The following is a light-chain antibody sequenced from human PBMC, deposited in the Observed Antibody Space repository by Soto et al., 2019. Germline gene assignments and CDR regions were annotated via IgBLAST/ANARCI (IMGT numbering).Light chain of an antibody. CDR3: QQYGSSPYT. CDR1: QSVSSSY. V-gene: IGKV3-20*01. J-gene: IGKJ2*01. Sequence: EIVLTQSPGTLSLSPGERATLSCRASQSVSSSYLAWYQQKPGQAPRLLIYGASSRAPGIPDRFSGSGSGTDFTLTISRREPEYFAVYYCQQYGSSPYTFGQGTQLEVK. CDR2: GAS.